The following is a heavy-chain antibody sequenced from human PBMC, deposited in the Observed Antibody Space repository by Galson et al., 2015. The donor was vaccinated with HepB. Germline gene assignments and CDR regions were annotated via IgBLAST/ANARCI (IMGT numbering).Heavy chain of an antibody. D-gene: IGHD1-1*01. J-gene: IGHJ5*02. CDR3: ARDLQLELEDWFDP. Sequence: SVKVSCKASGYTFTGYYMHWVRQAPGQGLEWMGRINPNSGGTNYAQKFQGRVTMTRDTSISTAYMELSRLGSDDTAVYYCARDLQLELEDWFDPWGQGTLVTVSS. V-gene: IGHV1-2*06. CDR2: INPNSGGT. CDR1: GYTFTGYY.